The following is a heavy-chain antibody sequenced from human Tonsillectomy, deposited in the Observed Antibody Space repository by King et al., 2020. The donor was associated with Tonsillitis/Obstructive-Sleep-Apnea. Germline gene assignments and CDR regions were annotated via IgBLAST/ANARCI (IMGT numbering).Heavy chain of an antibody. CDR3: ARGGHDFWSGYPETNRGDTFDI. CDR1: GGSFSGYY. CDR2: INHSGST. J-gene: IGHJ3*02. Sequence: VQLQQWGAGLLKPSETLSLTCAVYGGSFSGYYWSWIRQPPGKGLQWIGEINHSGSTNYNPSLKSRDTISVGTSKNQFSLKLTSVTAADTAVYYCARGGHDFWSGYPETNRGDTFDIWGQGTRVTVSS. V-gene: IGHV4-34*01. D-gene: IGHD3-3*01.